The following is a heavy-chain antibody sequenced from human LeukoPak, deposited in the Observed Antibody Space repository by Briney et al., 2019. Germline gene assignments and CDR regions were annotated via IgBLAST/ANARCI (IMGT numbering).Heavy chain of an antibody. CDR2: INPNSGGT. CDR3: ARLPNGGSDY. Sequence: ASVKVSCKASGYTFTDYYLHWVRQAPGQGLEWMGWINPNSGGTNYAQKFQGRVTMTRDTSISTAYMDLNRLRSDDTAVYYCARLPNGGSDYWGQGTLVTVSS. V-gene: IGHV1-2*02. CDR1: GYTFTDYY. D-gene: IGHD2-8*01. J-gene: IGHJ4*02.